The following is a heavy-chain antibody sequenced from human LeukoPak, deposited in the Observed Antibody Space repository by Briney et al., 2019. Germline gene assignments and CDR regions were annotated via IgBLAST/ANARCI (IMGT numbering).Heavy chain of an antibody. CDR3: AKLDPEGKPFDF. Sequence: GSLRLSCAASGFIFSNSWMYWVRQVPGKGLVWVSRMSGDGTDTGYADSVKGRFTMSRENAKNTSFLQMNRLRAYDTAGYYCAKLDPEGKPFDFWGQGTVVTVSA. CDR1: GFIFSNSW. CDR2: MSGDGTDT. J-gene: IGHJ4*02. D-gene: IGHD1-7*01. V-gene: IGHV3-74*01.